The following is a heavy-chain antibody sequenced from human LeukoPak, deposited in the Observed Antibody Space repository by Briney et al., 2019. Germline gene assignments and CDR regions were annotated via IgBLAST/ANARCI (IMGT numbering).Heavy chain of an antibody. V-gene: IGHV1-18*01. D-gene: IGHD3-16*01. J-gene: IGHJ5*02. CDR2: ISAYNGNT. Sequence: GASVKVSCKASGYTFTSYGISWVRQAPGQGLEWMGWISAYNGNTNYAQKLHGRVTMTTDTSTSTADMELRSLRSDDTAVYYCASDWGQGYGLVGWWFGPWGQGTLVTVSS. CDR3: ASDWGQGYGLVGWWFGP. CDR1: GYTFTSYG.